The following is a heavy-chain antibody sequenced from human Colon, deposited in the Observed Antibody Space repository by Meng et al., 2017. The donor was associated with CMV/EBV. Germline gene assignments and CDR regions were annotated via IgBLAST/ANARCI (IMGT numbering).Heavy chain of an antibody. V-gene: IGHV4-59*11. CDR3: ARNIFRGVPPDY. J-gene: IGHJ4*02. Sequence: GSLRLSCAASGFTFSSHHMNWVRQAPGKGLEWIGYIFYTGSTKYNPSLKSRVTISLDTSKNQFSLRVNSVTAADTAVYYCARNIFRGVPPDYWGQGTLVTVSS. CDR2: IFYTGST. CDR1: GFTFSSHH. D-gene: IGHD3-9*01.